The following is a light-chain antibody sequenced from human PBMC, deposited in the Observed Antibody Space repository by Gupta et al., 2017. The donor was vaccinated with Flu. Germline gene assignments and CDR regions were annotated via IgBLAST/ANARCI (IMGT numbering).Light chain of an antibody. CDR3: QQYGSSPWT. CDR1: QSVSSSY. V-gene: IGKV3-20*01. CDR2: DTS. Sequence: ERATLSGRASQSVSSSYLAWYQQKPGQVPRLLIYDTSSKATGIPDRFSGSGSRTDFTLTSTILEPEDFAVYYCQQYGSSPWTFGQGTKVEIK. J-gene: IGKJ1*01.